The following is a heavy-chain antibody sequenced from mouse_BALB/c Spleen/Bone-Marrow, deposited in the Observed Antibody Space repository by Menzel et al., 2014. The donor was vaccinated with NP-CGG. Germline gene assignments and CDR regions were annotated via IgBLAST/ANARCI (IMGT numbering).Heavy chain of an antibody. CDR3: ARYPGYSDNNL. CDR1: GIDLSSYA. D-gene: IGHD2-12*01. V-gene: IGHV5-6-5*01. Sequence: EESGGRLVTPGTPLTLTFTVSGIDLSSYAMGWVRQAPGKGLEWIGWIHVDSKTDYASWAKGRFTISRTSTTVDLKITSPTTEDTATYFCARYPGYSDNNLWGQGTLVTVS. CDR2: IHVDSKT. J-gene: IGHJ3*02.